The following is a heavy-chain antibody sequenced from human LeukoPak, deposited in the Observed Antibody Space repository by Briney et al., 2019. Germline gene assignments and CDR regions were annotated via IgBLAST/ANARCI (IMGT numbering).Heavy chain of an antibody. CDR3: ARDHPDTATIYYYYGMDV. D-gene: IGHD5-18*01. J-gene: IGHJ6*02. CDR1: GYTFTGYY. CDR2: INPNSGGT. V-gene: IGHV1-2*02. Sequence: ASVKVSCKASGYTFTGYYMHWVRQAPGQGLEWMGWINPNSGGTNYAQKFQGRVTMTRDTSISTAYMELSRLRSDDTAVYYCARDHPDTATIYYYYGMDVWGQGTTVTVSS.